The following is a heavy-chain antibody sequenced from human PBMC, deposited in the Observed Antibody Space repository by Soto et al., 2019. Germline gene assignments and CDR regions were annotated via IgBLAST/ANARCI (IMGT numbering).Heavy chain of an antibody. CDR1: GFTFSNYP. Sequence: EVQVLESGGGLVQPGESLRLTCAASGFTFSNYPMTWVRQAPGKGLEWVSVISGAGQTTYYGDSVKGRFTISRDNSQNTMYLQMNSLRVEDTAVYYCAKVAAVGTKSGIDYWGQGTLVTVSS. CDR2: ISGAGQTT. J-gene: IGHJ4*02. V-gene: IGHV3-23*01. CDR3: AKVAAVGTKSGIDY. D-gene: IGHD6-13*01.